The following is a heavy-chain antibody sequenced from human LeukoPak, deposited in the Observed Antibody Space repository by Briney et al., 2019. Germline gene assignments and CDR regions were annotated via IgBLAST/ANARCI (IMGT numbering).Heavy chain of an antibody. V-gene: IGHV1-2*02. CDR3: ARAGILTGYYRPADY. J-gene: IGHJ4*02. CDR1: GYTFTGYY. D-gene: IGHD3-9*01. Sequence: LVASVKVSCKASGYTFTGYYMHWVRQAPGQGLEWMGWINPNSGGTNHAQKFQGRVTMTRDTSISTAYMELSRLRSDDTAVYYCARAGILTGYYRPADYWGQGTLVTVSS. CDR2: INPNSGGT.